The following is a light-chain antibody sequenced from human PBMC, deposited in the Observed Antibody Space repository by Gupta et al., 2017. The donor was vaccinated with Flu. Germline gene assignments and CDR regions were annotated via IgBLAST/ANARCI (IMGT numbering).Light chain of an antibody. CDR2: SKN. CDR1: SIRNYY. Sequence: TVRITGHGASIRNYYDNLYPQKPGPAPVFIIYSKNNRLSGIPDRFSGSILGTTASLTSTGAQAEDEADYYCNSRDSSGNHVVFGGGTKLTVL. CDR3: NSRDSSGNHVV. J-gene: IGLJ2*01. V-gene: IGLV3-19*01.